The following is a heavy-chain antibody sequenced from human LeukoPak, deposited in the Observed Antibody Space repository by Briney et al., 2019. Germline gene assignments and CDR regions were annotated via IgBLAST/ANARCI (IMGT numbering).Heavy chain of an antibody. CDR3: ASSGVGATYFDY. CDR1: GVSISSSNW. D-gene: IGHD1-26*01. Sequence: SETLSLTCAVSGVSISSSNWWSWVRQPPGKGLEWIGEIYHSGSTNYNPSLKSRVTISVDKSKNQFSLKLSSVTAADTAVYYCASSGVGATYFDYWGQGTLVTVSS. CDR2: IYHSGST. V-gene: IGHV4-4*02. J-gene: IGHJ4*02.